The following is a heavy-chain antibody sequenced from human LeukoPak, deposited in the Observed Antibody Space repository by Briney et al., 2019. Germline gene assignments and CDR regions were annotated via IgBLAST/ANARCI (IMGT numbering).Heavy chain of an antibody. CDR2: ISGDGART. D-gene: IGHD2-21*01. CDR1: GFTFSNHA. Sequence: GGSLRLSCAVSGFTFSNHAMSWVRQAPGKGLEWVSAISGDGARTYYADSVKGRFTVSRDNSKNTLDLQMNSLRAEDTAIYYCAKTVVVITFRFDSWGQGSLVTVSS. CDR3: AKTVVVITFRFDS. V-gene: IGHV3-23*01. J-gene: IGHJ4*02.